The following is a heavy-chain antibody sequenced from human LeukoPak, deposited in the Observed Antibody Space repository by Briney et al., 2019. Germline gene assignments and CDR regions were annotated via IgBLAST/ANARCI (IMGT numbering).Heavy chain of an antibody. J-gene: IGHJ4*02. D-gene: IGHD3-22*01. CDR1: GFTFSDYG. Sequence: PGGSLRLSCAASGFTFSDYGMNWVRQAPGKGLEWVSYISSRSNTEDYADSVKGRFTISRDNAKNSLYLQMDSLRAEDTAIYYCAKFRGMIVASYFFDYWGQGALVTVSS. CDR2: ISSRSNTE. V-gene: IGHV3-48*04. CDR3: AKFRGMIVASYFFDY.